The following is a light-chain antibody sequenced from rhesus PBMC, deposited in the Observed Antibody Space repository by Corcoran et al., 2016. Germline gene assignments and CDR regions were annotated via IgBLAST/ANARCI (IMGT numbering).Light chain of an antibody. CDR3: QQSNNLYS. V-gene: IGKV3-24*04. CDR1: QTVGNY. CDR2: GAS. Sequence: ETVVTQSPATLSLSPGERATLSCRASQTVGNYLAWYPERPGQAPRLLIYGASSRATGTPERFSGRGSGTDFTLTISSLEPEDVGIDYCQQSNNLYSFGQGTKVEIK. J-gene: IGKJ2*01.